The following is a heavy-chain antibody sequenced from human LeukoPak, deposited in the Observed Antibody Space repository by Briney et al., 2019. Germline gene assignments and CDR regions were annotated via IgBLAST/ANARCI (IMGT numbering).Heavy chain of an antibody. J-gene: IGHJ4*02. V-gene: IGHV3-30-3*01. Sequence: GRSLRLSCAASGFTFSSYAMHWVRQAPGKGLEWVAVISYDGSNKYYADSVKGRFTISRDNSKNTLYLQMNSLRAEDTAVYYCARDNAVAAIDYWGQGTLVTVSS. CDR1: GFTFSSYA. CDR2: ISYDGSNK. D-gene: IGHD6-19*01. CDR3: ARDNAVAAIDY.